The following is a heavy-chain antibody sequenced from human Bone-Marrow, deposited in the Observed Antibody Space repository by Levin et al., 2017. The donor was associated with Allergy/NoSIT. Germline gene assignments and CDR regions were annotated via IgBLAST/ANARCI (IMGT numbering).Heavy chain of an antibody. Sequence: GGSLRLSCAASGFTFSSYAMAWFRQAPGKGLEWVSGISGSVANKYYADSVKGRFTISRDNSRDMMYLQMNFLRAEDLAVYYGAKVGAWDLPGYFHSWGQGTAVTVSS. V-gene: IGHV3-23*01. CDR3: AKVGAWDLPGYFHS. CDR1: GFTFSSYA. D-gene: IGHD2-15*01. CDR2: ISGSVANK. J-gene: IGHJ4*02.